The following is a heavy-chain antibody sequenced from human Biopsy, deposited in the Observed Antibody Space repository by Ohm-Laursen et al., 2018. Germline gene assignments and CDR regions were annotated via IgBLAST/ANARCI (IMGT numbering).Heavy chain of an antibody. CDR1: GDSIHSNY. CDR2: IFSGGTT. J-gene: IGHJ4*02. D-gene: IGHD1/OR15-1a*01. Sequence: SQTLSLTWAVSGDSIHSNYWNWIRQPARKGLEWIGRIFSGGTTNCNPSLQSRVTMSIDASKNQFSLRLNSVTAADTAVYYCAREAGEHSLLGLDHWGQGALVTVSS. CDR3: AREAGEHSLLGLDH. V-gene: IGHV4-4*07.